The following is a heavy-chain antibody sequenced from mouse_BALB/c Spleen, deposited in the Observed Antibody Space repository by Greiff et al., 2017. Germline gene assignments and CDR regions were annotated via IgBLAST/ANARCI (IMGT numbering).Heavy chain of an antibody. CDR3: ARDDAAWFAY. Sequence: EVKLVESGGGLVKPGGSLKLSCAASGFTFSDYYMYWVRQTPEKRLEWVATISDGGSYTYYPDSVKGRFTISRDNAKNNLYLQMSSLKSEDTAMYYCARDDAAWFAYWGQGTLVTVSA. J-gene: IGHJ3*01. V-gene: IGHV5-4*02. CDR2: ISDGGSYT. CDR1: GFTFSDYY.